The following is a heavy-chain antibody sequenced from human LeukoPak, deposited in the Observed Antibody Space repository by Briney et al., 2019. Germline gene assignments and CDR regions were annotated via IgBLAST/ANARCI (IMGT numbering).Heavy chain of an antibody. Sequence: ASVKVSCKASGYTFTSYGISWVRQAPGQGLEWMGWISAYNGNTNYAQKLQGRVTMTTDTSTSTAYMELRSLRSDDTAVYYCARDFDYYDSSGYRYTLPLDYWGQGTLVTVSS. D-gene: IGHD3-22*01. CDR1: GYTFTSYG. J-gene: IGHJ4*02. CDR2: ISAYNGNT. CDR3: ARDFDYYDSSGYRYTLPLDY. V-gene: IGHV1-18*01.